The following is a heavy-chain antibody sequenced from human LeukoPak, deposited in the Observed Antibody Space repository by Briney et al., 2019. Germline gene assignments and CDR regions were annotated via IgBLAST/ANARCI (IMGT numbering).Heavy chain of an antibody. CDR1: GGSISSYY. CDR2: IYYSGST. Sequence: SETLSLTCTVSGGSISSYYWSWIRQPPGKGLEWIGYIYYSGSTNYNPSLKSRVTISVDTSKNQFSLKLSSVTAADTAVYYCARRKDAFDIWGQGTMVTVSS. V-gene: IGHV4-59*08. CDR3: ARRKDAFDI. J-gene: IGHJ3*02.